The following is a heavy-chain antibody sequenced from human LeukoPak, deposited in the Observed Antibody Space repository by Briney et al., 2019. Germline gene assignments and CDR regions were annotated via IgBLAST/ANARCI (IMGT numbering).Heavy chain of an antibody. V-gene: IGHV3-21*01. D-gene: IGHD6-13*01. Sequence: GESLRLSCAASGFTFSSYSMNWVRQAPGKGLEWVSSISSSSSYIYYADSVKGRFTISRDNAKNSLYQQMNSLRAEDTAVYYCAKFIAAPFYFDYWGQGTLVTVSS. J-gene: IGHJ4*02. CDR2: ISSSSSYI. CDR3: AKFIAAPFYFDY. CDR1: GFTFSSYS.